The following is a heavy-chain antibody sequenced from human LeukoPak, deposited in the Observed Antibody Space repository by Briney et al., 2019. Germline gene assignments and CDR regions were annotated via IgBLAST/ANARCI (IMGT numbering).Heavy chain of an antibody. CDR3: ARQGQYDMGAFDI. CDR2: IYYSGST. Sequence: SETLSLTCTVSGGSISSYYWSWIRQPPGKGLEWIGYIYYSGSTNYNPSLKSRVTISVDTSKSQFSLKLSSVTAADTAVYYCARQGQYDMGAFDIWGQGTMVTVSS. D-gene: IGHD3-9*01. J-gene: IGHJ3*02. CDR1: GGSISSYY. V-gene: IGHV4-59*08.